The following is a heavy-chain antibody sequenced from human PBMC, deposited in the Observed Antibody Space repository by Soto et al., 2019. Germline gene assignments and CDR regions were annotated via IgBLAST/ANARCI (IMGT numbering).Heavy chain of an antibody. Sequence: PVGSLRLSCAASGLTFSSYSMNWVRQAPGKGLEWVSSISSSSSYIYYADSVKGRFTISRDNAKNSLYLQMNSLRAEDTAVYYCARDTSSQPYDFWSGYRGNFDYWGQGTLVTVSS. V-gene: IGHV3-21*01. J-gene: IGHJ4*02. CDR2: ISSSSSYI. D-gene: IGHD3-3*01. CDR1: GLTFSSYS. CDR3: ARDTSSQPYDFWSGYRGNFDY.